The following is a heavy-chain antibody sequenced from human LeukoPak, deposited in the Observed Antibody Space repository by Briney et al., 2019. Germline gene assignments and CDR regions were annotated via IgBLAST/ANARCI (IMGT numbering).Heavy chain of an antibody. D-gene: IGHD4-17*01. CDR3: ARAGHDYGDYEPPSNYFDY. J-gene: IGHJ4*02. Sequence: GGSLRLSCAASGFTVSSNYMSWVRQAPGKGLEWVSVIYSGGSTYYADSVKGRFTISRDNSKNTLYLQMNSLRAEDTAVYYCARAGHDYGDYEPPSNYFDYWGQGTLVTVSS. CDR2: IYSGGST. CDR1: GFTVSSNY. V-gene: IGHV3-53*01.